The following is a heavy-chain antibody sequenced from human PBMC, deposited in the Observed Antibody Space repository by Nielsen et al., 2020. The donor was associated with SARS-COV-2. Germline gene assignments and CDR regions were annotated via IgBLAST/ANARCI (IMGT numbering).Heavy chain of an antibody. V-gene: IGHV4-39*07. D-gene: IGHD3-16*02. CDR1: GGSISSSSYY. CDR3: VREPASQYRYTYWYFDH. Sequence: GSLRLSCTVSGGSISSSSYYWGWIRQSPGKGLEWIGSIYDGATTYYRPSLKSRVTLSIDTSKNQFSLQLTSVTAADTAVYFCVREPASQYRYTYWYFDHWGQGSLVTVSS. CDR2: IYDGATT. J-gene: IGHJ4*02.